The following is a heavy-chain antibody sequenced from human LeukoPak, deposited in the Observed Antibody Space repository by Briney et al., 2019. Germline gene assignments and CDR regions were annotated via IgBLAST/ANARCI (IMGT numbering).Heavy chain of an antibody. CDR3: ARSEELSLYYFDY. CDR1: GYSFTSYW. Sequence: GESLKISCKGSGYSFTSYWIGWVRQMPGKGLEWMGIIYPGDSDTRYSPSFQGQVTISAHKSISTAYLQWSSLKASDTAMYYCARSEELSLYYFDYWGQGTLVTVSS. J-gene: IGHJ4*02. V-gene: IGHV5-51*01. CDR2: IYPGDSDT. D-gene: IGHD3-16*02.